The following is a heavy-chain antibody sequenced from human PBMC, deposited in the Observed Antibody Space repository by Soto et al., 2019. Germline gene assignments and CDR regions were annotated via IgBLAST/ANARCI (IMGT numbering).Heavy chain of an antibody. V-gene: IGHV3-48*01. CDR1: GFTFSSYS. Sequence: GGPLRLSCAASGFTFSSYSMNWVRQAPRKGLEWVSYISSSSSTIYYADSVKGRFTISRDNAKNSLYLQMNSLRAEDTAVYYCARDSNLLVELPPYYGMDVWGQGTTVTVSS. J-gene: IGHJ6*02. CDR2: ISSSSSTI. CDR3: ARDSNLLVELPPYYGMDV. D-gene: IGHD3-10*01.